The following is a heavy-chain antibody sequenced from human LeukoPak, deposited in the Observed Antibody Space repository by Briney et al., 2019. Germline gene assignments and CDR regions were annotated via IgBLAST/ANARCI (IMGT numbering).Heavy chain of an antibody. Sequence: PSETLSLTCAVYGGSFSGYYWSWLRQPPGKGLEWIGEINHSGSTNYNPSLKSRVTISVDTSKNQFSLKLSSVTAADTAVYYCARVSKVHNGEQLLDYWAREPWSPSPQ. CDR3: ARVSKVHNGEQLLDY. V-gene: IGHV4-34*01. CDR1: GGSFSGYY. CDR2: INHSGST. J-gene: IGHJ4*02. D-gene: IGHD5-18*01.